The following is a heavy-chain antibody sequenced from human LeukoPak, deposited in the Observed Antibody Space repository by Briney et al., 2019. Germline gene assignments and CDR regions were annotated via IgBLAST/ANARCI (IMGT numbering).Heavy chain of an antibody. CDR1: GFTFSNYE. Sequence: PGGSLRLSCAASGFTFSNYEMKWVRQAPEKGLGWVSYISSTGRTIFYADSVKGRFTISRDNAKNSLYLQMNSLRAEDTAVYYCARRTGGWFDPWGQGTLVTVSS. CDR3: ARRTGGWFDP. V-gene: IGHV3-48*03. CDR2: ISSTGRTI. J-gene: IGHJ5*02.